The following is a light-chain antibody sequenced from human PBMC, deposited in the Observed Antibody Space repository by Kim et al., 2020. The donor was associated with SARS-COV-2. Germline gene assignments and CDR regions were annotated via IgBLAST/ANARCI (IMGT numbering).Light chain of an antibody. CDR3: HQYYRLPLT. CDR2: WAS. V-gene: IGKV4-1*01. CDR1: QSVLYSPNNRNY. J-gene: IGKJ4*01. Sequence: DIVMTQSPDSLAVSLGERATINCKSSQSVLYSPNNRNYLAWYQQKAGQPPKLLIYWASTRASAVPDRFSGSGSGTDFTLTISSLQAEDVAVYYCHQYYRLPLTFGGGTKVDIK.